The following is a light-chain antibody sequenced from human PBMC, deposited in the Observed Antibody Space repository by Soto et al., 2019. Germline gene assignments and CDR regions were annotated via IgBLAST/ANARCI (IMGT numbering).Light chain of an antibody. V-gene: IGLV2-14*01. Sequence: QSALTQPASVSGSPGQSITISRTGTSSDIGGYNYVSWYQQHPGKAPKLMLYGVSNRPSGVSNRFSGSKSGNTASLTISGLQAEDEADYYCSSHTMSSALQVFGTGTKLTVL. CDR2: GVS. J-gene: IGLJ1*01. CDR3: SSHTMSSALQV. CDR1: SSDIGGYNY.